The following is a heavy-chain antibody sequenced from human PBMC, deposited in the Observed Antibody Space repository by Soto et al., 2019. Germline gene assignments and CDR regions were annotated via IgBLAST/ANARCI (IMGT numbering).Heavy chain of an antibody. V-gene: IGHV4-39*01. CDR2: VYYSGNT. CDR1: GGSISSSSYH. Sequence: QLQLQESGPGLVKPSETLSLTCTVSGGSISSSSYHWGWIRQPPGKGLEWIGSVYYSGNTYYNPTLKSRVPLSIDTSRNQFSLNMSSVTAADTAVYYCARESYSYGYYWGQGTLVTVSS. CDR3: ARESYSYGYY. D-gene: IGHD5-18*01. J-gene: IGHJ4*02.